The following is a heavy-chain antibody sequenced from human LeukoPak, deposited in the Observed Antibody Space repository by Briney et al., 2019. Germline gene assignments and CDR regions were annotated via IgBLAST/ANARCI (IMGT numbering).Heavy chain of an antibody. CDR2: VHLSGAT. J-gene: IGHJ4*02. V-gene: IGHV4-4*02. Sequence: SETLSLTCAVSGGSITTTNWWSWVRQPPGKGLEWIGEVHLSGATNYNPSLESRVSMSIDKSKNHLSLEVTSVTAADTAIYYCTRASGAFSPFGFWGQGTLLTVSS. D-gene: IGHD1-26*01. CDR3: TRASGAFSPFGF. CDR1: GGSITTTNW.